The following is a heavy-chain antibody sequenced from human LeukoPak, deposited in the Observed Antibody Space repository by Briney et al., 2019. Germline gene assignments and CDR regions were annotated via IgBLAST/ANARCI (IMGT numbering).Heavy chain of an antibody. CDR3: ARDYDILTGYYIGSSNGMDV. Sequence: ASVKVSCKASGYTSTSYYIHWVRQAPGQGLEWMGIINPSGGTTSYAQKFQGRVTMTRDTSTSTVYMEVSSLRSEDTAVYYCARDYDILTGYYIGSSNGMDVWGQGTTVIVSS. V-gene: IGHV1-46*01. CDR1: GYTSTSYY. CDR2: INPSGGTT. J-gene: IGHJ6*02. D-gene: IGHD3-9*01.